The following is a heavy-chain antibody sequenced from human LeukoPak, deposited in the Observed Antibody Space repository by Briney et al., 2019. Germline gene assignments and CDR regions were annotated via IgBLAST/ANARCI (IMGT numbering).Heavy chain of an antibody. CDR1: GFTFSNAW. CDR3: TTERTVVVAAYDAFDI. V-gene: IGHV3-15*01. D-gene: IGHD2-15*01. Sequence: TGGSLRLSCAASGFTFSNAWMSWVRQAPGKGLEWVGRIKSKTDGGTTDYAAPVKGRFTISRDDSKNTLYLQMNSLKTEDTAVYYCTTERTVVVAAYDAFDIWGQGTMVTVSS. J-gene: IGHJ3*02. CDR2: IKSKTDGGTT.